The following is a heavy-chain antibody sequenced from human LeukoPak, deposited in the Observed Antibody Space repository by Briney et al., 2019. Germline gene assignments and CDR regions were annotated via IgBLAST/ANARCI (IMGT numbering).Heavy chain of an antibody. D-gene: IGHD3/OR15-3a*01. V-gene: IGHV3-23*01. CDR2: ISGSGGST. CDR1: GFTFSSYA. Sequence: GGSLRLSCAASGFTFSSYAMSWVRQAPGKGLEWVSAISGSGGSTYYADSVKGRFTISRDRSKNTLYLQMSSLRAEDTAVYYCVREDLGIEYWGQGTLVTVSP. CDR3: VREDLGIEY. J-gene: IGHJ4*02.